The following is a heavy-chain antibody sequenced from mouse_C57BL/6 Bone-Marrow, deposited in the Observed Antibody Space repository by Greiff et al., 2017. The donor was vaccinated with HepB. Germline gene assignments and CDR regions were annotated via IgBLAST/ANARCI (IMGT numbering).Heavy chain of an antibody. CDR1: GFSLSTFGMG. V-gene: IGHV8-8*01. CDR3: ARIVGDYGAWFAY. D-gene: IGHD2-4*01. Sequence: QVTLKESGPGILQPSQTLSLTCSFSGFSLSTFGMGVGWLRQPSGKGLEWLAHIWWDDDKYYNPALKSRLTISKDTSKNQVFLKIAKVDTADTATYYCARIVGDYGAWFAYWGQGTLVTVSA. J-gene: IGHJ3*01. CDR2: IWWDDDK.